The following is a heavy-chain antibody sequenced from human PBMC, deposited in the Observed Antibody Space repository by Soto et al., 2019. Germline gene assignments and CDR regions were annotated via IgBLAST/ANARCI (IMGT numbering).Heavy chain of an antibody. CDR3: VSRRIAASPHGLDY. Sequence: ASVKVSCKASGYTFTGYYMHWVRQAPGQGLAWVGWINPNSGATNYAQKFQGRVTMTRDTSISTAYMELSRLRSDDTAVYYCVSRRIAASPHGLDYWGQGTMVTVSS. D-gene: IGHD6-13*01. CDR2: INPNSGAT. CDR1: GYTFTGYY. J-gene: IGHJ4*03. V-gene: IGHV1-2*02.